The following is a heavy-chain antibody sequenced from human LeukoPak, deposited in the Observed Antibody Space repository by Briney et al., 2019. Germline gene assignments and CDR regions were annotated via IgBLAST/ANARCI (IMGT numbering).Heavy chain of an antibody. CDR3: ARGSPYYDSSEYYFDY. D-gene: IGHD3-22*01. CDR2: IYHTGST. Sequence: SETLSLTCTVSGYSISSGYYWGWIRQPPGKGLEWIGSIYHTGSTYYNPSLKSRATISVDKSKNQFSLKLSSVTAADTAVYYCARGSPYYDSSEYYFDYWGQGTLVTVSS. J-gene: IGHJ4*02. V-gene: IGHV4-38-2*02. CDR1: GYSISSGYY.